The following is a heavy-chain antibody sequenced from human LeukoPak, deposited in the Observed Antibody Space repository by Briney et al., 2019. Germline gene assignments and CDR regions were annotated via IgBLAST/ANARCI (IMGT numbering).Heavy chain of an antibody. CDR1: GFTFSSYE. CDR3: ARAPAPNCGGDCYPGAFDI. J-gene: IGHJ3*02. D-gene: IGHD2-21*02. CDR2: ISTSGSPI. V-gene: IGHV3-48*03. Sequence: GGSLRLSCAASGFTFSSYEMNWVRQAPGKGLEWVSYISTSGSPISYADSVKGRFTISRDNSKNTVYLQMNSLRAEDTAVYYCARAPAPNCGGDCYPGAFDIWGQGTMVTVSS.